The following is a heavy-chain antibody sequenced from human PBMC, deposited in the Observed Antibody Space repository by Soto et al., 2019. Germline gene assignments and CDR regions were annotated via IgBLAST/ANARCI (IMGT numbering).Heavy chain of an antibody. J-gene: IGHJ4*02. CDR2: ISTTNSYI. V-gene: IGHV3-21*01. CDR3: TRDPVPDSSGYFPFDY. Sequence: EVQLVESGGGLVKPGGALRLSCAASGFRFSTYSMNWIRQAPGKGLEWVASISTTNSYIYYADSVRARLTISRDNAKNSLFLQMNRLRAEETAVYYCTRDPVPDSSGYFPFDYWGQGTLATVAS. D-gene: IGHD3-22*01. CDR1: GFRFSTYS.